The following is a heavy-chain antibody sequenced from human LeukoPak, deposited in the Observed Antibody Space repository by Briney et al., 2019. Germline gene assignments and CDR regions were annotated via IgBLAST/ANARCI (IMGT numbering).Heavy chain of an antibody. CDR1: GYTFTNYG. CDR2: ISTYNGNT. V-gene: IGHV1-18*01. CDR3: ARRGGVATQDY. J-gene: IGHJ4*02. D-gene: IGHD2-15*01. Sequence: GASVKVSCKASGYTFTNYGITWVRQAPGQGLEWMGWISTYNGNTNYAQKFQGRVTMTKDTSTSTAYMELRNLRSDDTAVYYCARRGGVATQDYWGLGALVTVSS.